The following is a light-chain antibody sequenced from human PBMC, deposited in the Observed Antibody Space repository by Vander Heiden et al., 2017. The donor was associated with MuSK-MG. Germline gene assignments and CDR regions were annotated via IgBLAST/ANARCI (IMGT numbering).Light chain of an antibody. CDR2: DAS. CDR3: QQCYSTPRT. J-gene: IGKJ1*01. V-gene: IGKV1-39*01. CDR1: QSISSY. Sequence: IQMTQSPSSLSASVGDRVTITCRASQSISSYLNWYQQKPGKAPKLLIYDASSLQSGVPSRFSGSGSGTDFTLTISSLQPEDFATYYCQQCYSTPRTFGQGTKVEIK.